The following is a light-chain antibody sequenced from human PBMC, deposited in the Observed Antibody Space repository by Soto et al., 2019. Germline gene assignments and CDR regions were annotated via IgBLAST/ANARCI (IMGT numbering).Light chain of an antibody. CDR3: HQSYSTPIT. CDR2: AAS. V-gene: IGKV1-39*01. J-gene: IGKJ5*01. CDR1: QSISSY. Sequence: DIQMTQSPWTLSGPAGDRGTITCRASQSISSYLNWYQQKPGKAPKLLIYAASSLQSGAPSRFSGSGSGTDFTLNISSLQPEDFATYYCHQSYSTPITFGPGPRQEI.